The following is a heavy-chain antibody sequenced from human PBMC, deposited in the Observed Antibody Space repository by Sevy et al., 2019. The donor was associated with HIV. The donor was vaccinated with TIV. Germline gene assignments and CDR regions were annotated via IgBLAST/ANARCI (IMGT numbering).Heavy chain of an antibody. CDR3: ARDDRYYGTPLY. Sequence: GGSLRLTCAASGFTFSSYSMNWVRQAPGKGLEWVSSISSSSSYIYYADSVKGRFTISRDNAKNSLYLQMNSLRAEDTAVYYCARDDRYYGTPLYWVQGTLVTVSS. D-gene: IGHD3-10*01. J-gene: IGHJ4*02. V-gene: IGHV3-21*01. CDR2: ISSSSSYI. CDR1: GFTFSSYS.